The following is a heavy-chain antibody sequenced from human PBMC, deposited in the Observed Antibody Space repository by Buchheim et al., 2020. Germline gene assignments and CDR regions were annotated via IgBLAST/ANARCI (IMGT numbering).Heavy chain of an antibody. CDR1: GYTFTGYY. D-gene: IGHD3-9*01. Sequence: QVQLVQSGAEVKKPGASVKVSCKASGYTFTGYYMHWVRQAPGQGLEWMGWINPNSGGTNYAQKFQGRVTMTRDTSISTAYMELSRLRSDDTAVYYCARFRNYDILTGYDSGGLYYYYYGMDVWGQGTT. CDR2: INPNSGGT. J-gene: IGHJ6*02. V-gene: IGHV1-2*02. CDR3: ARFRNYDILTGYDSGGLYYYYYGMDV.